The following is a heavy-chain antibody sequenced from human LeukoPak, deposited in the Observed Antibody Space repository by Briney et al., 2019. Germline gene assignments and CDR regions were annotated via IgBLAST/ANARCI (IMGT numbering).Heavy chain of an antibody. CDR2: IYYSGST. Sequence: SETLSLTCTVSGGSISSYYWSWIRQPPGKGLEWIGYIYYSGSTNYNPSLKSRVTISVDTSKNQFSLKLSSVTAADTAVYYCATTRDIVVVVADPLFDYWGQGTLVTVSS. CDR3: ATTRDIVVVVADPLFDY. D-gene: IGHD2-15*01. CDR1: GGSISSYY. V-gene: IGHV4-59*12. J-gene: IGHJ4*02.